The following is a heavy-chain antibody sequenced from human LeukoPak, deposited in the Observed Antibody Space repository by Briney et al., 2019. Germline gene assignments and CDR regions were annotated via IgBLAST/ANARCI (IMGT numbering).Heavy chain of an antibody. V-gene: IGHV6-1*01. Sequence: SPTLSLTFAISGDSVSSNSAAWNWLRQSPSRGLEWLGSTYYRSKWYNDYAVSVKSRITINPDTSKNQFSLQLNSVTPEDTAVYYCARTGAAAGSFDYWGQGTLVTVSS. CDR2: TYYRSKWYN. J-gene: IGHJ4*02. CDR1: GDSVSSNSAA. CDR3: ARTGAAAGSFDY. D-gene: IGHD6-13*01.